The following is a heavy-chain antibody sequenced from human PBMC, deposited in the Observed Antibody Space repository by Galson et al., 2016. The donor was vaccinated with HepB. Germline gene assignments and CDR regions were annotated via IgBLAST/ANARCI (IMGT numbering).Heavy chain of an antibody. CDR1: GFSLSTSGVG. Sequence: PALVKPTQTLTLTCTFSGFSLSTSGVGVGWIRQPPGKALEWLALIYWDDDKRYSPSLKSRLTITKDTSKNQVVLTMTNMDPVDTATYYCAHRRGICIGCMRQGFDPWGQGTLVTVSS. J-gene: IGHJ5*02. CDR2: IYWDDDK. V-gene: IGHV2-5*02. CDR3: AHRRGICIGCMRQGFDP. D-gene: IGHD2-8*01.